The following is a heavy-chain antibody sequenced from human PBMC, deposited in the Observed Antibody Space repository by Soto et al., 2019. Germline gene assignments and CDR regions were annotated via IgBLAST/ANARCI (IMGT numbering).Heavy chain of an antibody. Sequence: PGGSLRLSCAASGFTFSSYSMNWVRQAPGKGLEWVSSISSSSSYIYYADSVKGRFTISRDNAKNSLYLQMNSLRAEDTAVYYCARDPHYYDSSGYYLRENWFDPWGQGTLVTVSS. CDR3: ARDPHYYDSSGYYLRENWFDP. CDR2: ISSSSSYI. D-gene: IGHD3-22*01. CDR1: GFTFSSYS. J-gene: IGHJ5*02. V-gene: IGHV3-21*01.